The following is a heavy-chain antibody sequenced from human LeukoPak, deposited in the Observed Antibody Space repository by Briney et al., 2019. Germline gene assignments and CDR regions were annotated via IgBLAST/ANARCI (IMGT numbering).Heavy chain of an antibody. CDR3: AGSDTYYYDSSGYYPLVEYFDY. D-gene: IGHD3-22*01. CDR1: GGSISSYY. J-gene: IGHJ4*02. CDR2: IYYSGST. Sequence: SETLSLTCTVSGGSISSYYWSWIRQPPGKGLEWIGYIYYSGSTNYNPSLKSRVTISVDTSKNQFSLKLSSVTAADTAVYYCAGSDTYYYDSSGYYPLVEYFDYWGQGTLVTVSS. V-gene: IGHV4-59*08.